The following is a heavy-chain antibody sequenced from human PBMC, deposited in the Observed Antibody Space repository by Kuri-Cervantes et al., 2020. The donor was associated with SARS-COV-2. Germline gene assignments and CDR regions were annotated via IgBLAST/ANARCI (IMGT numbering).Heavy chain of an antibody. CDR2: MNPNSGNT. Sequence: ASVKVSCKASGYTFTSYGISWVRQAPGQGLGWMGWMNPNSGNTGYAQKFQGRVTMTRNTSIITAYMELSSLRSEDTAVYYCARVAWFNNWFDPWGQGTLVTVSS. V-gene: IGHV1-8*02. J-gene: IGHJ5*02. CDR3: ARVAWFNNWFDP. CDR1: GYTFTSYG. D-gene: IGHD3-10*01.